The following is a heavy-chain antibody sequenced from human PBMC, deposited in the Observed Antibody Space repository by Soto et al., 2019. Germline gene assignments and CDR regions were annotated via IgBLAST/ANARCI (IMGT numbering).Heavy chain of an antibody. CDR2: ISASGKDT. J-gene: IGHJ6*03. Sequence: GKSLQIYCLASGFRLTSSRMTWVRQAPGKGLEWVASISASGKDTFYRHSVKGRFAISRDDAGTSLSLRMDSLRVEDTAVYHCSRVHLVAGAVFYFYMDD. V-gene: IGHV3-21*06. D-gene: IGHD2-21*01. CDR1: GFRLTSSR. CDR3: SRVHLVAGAVFYFYMDD.